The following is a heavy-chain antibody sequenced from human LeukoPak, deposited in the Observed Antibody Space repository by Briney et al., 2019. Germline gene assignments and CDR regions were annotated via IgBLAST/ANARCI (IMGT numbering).Heavy chain of an antibody. CDR1: GGTFSSYA. D-gene: IGHD5-24*01. CDR3: ARGLRWLHSSNWFDP. J-gene: IGHJ5*02. Sequence: VASVKVSCKASGGTFSSYAISWVRQAPGHGLEWMGGMIPIFGTANYAQKFQGRVTITTDESTSTAYMELSSLRSEDTAVYYCARGLRWLHSSNWFDPWGQGTLVTVSS. V-gene: IGHV1-69*05. CDR2: MIPIFGTA.